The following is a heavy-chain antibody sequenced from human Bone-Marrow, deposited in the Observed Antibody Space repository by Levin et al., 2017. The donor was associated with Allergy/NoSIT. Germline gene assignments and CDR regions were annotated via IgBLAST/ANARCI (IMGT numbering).Heavy chain of an antibody. D-gene: IGHD3-16*02. CDR1: GFTFSNFG. J-gene: IGHJ4*02. CDR2: TSFDGTNN. V-gene: IGHV3-30*18. Sequence: GGSLRLSCAASGFTFSNFGMHWVRQAPGKGLEWVAGTSFDGTNNYYADSVKGRFTISRDNSKNTLYLQMTSLRADDTAVYHCAKVKAIVYFDYWGQGTRVTVSS. CDR3: AKVKAIVYFDY.